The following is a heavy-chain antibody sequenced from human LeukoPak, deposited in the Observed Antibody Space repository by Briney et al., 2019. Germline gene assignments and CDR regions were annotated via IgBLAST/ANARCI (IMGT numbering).Heavy chain of an antibody. J-gene: IGHJ6*03. Sequence: GESLKISCKGSGYSFTTYWIAWARQIPGKGLEWMGAIYPDDSDTTYRPSFHGQVTISAHESLSTAYLQWSSLKASDTAMYYCARLGDAVTYPYFYYYMDVWGKGTTVTVS. V-gene: IGHV5-51*01. D-gene: IGHD4-17*01. CDR2: IYPDDSDT. CDR3: ARLGDAVTYPYFYYYMDV. CDR1: GYSFTTYW.